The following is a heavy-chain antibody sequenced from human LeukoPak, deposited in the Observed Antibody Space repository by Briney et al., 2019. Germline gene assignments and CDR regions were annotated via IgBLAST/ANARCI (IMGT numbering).Heavy chain of an antibody. D-gene: IGHD4/OR15-4a*01. J-gene: IGHJ4*02. CDR1: GFTVSSNS. Sequence: PGGSLRLSCTVSGFTVSSNSMSRVRQAPGKGLEWVSFIYSGTIHYSDSVKGRCTISRDNSKNTLYLQKNSLRAEDTAVYYCARRAGAYSHPYDYWGQGTLVTVSS. V-gene: IGHV3-53*01. CDR2: IYSGTI. CDR3: ARRAGAYSHPYDY.